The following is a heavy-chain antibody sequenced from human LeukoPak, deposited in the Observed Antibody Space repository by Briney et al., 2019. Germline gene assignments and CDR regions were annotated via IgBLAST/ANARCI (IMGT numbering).Heavy chain of an antibody. V-gene: IGHV3-9*01. CDR1: GFTFDDYA. J-gene: IGHJ4*02. Sequence: PGRSLRLSCAASGFTFDDYAMHWVRQAPGKGLEWVSGISWNSGSIGYADSVKGRFTISRDNAKNSLYLQMNSLRAEDTALYYCAKDMSYGSGTYPFDYWDQGTLVTVSS. CDR2: ISWNSGSI. D-gene: IGHD3-10*01. CDR3: AKDMSYGSGTYPFDY.